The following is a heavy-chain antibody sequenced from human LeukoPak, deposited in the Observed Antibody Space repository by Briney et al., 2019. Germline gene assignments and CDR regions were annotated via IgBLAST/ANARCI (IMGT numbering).Heavy chain of an antibody. CDR1: GGSTSDYY. CDR3: ARGPPRTGRERFFDY. Sequence: SETLSLTCTVSGGSTSDYYWNWIRQPPGKGLEWIGYIYYRRTTNYNPSLNSRVTISLDSSKNQFSLRLNSVTAADTAIYYCARGPPRTGRERFFDYWGQGTLVSVSS. V-gene: IGHV4-59*01. CDR2: IYYRRTT. D-gene: IGHD1-1*01. J-gene: IGHJ4*02.